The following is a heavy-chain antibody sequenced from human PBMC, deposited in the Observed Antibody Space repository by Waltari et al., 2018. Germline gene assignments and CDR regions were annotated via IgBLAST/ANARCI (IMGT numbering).Heavy chain of an antibody. V-gene: IGHV1-69*05. D-gene: IGHD3-16*01. Sequence: VQLGQSGAEVKKPGSSVKVSCESSGVPFSSYAIRWVRQAPGQGLEWMGRIIPSFVTANYAQKYQGRVTITTDESTSTAYMDLSSLRSEDTAVYYCALAGDAFDIWGQGTMVTVSS. CDR1: GVPFSSYA. CDR2: IIPSFVTA. CDR3: ALAGDAFDI. J-gene: IGHJ3*02.